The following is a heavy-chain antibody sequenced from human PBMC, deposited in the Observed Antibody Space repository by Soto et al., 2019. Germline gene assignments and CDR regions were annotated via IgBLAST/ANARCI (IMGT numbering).Heavy chain of an antibody. V-gene: IGHV1-8*01. J-gene: IGHJ4*02. CDR2: MNPNRGNT. CDR3: ARGLKSNGGYTTMYSSSSRDY. CDR1: GYTFTSYD. Sequence: ASVKVSCKASGYTFTSYDINWVRQATGQGLEWMGWMNPNRGNTGYAQKFQGRVTMTRNTSIRTAYMELSSLRSEDTAVYYCARGLKSNGGYTTMYSSSSRDYWGQGTLVTVSS. D-gene: IGHD6-6*01.